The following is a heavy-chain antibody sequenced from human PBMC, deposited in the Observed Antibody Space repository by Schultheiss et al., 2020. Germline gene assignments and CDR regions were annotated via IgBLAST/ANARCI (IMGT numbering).Heavy chain of an antibody. V-gene: IGHV3-23*03. CDR1: GFTFDDYA. J-gene: IGHJ4*02. Sequence: CGSLRLSCAASGFTFDDYAMHWVRQAPGKGLEWVSVIYSGGSTYYADSVKGRFTISRDNSKNTLYLQMNSLRADDTAVYYCAKGLGGYYSPFDYWGQGTLVTVSS. CDR2: IYSGGST. CDR3: AKGLGGYYSPFDY. D-gene: IGHD3-22*01.